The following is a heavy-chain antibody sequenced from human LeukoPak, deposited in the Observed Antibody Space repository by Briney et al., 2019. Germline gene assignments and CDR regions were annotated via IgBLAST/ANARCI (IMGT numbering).Heavy chain of an antibody. CDR3: ARDGRDSSGWYLRSLDYYFDY. J-gene: IGHJ4*02. CDR2: IRNRVNGYTL. D-gene: IGHD6-19*01. CDR1: GFSSSDHY. V-gene: IGHV3-72*01. Sequence: PGGSLRLSCAASGFSSSDHYMDWVRQAPGKGLEWVGRIRNRVNGYTLEYAESVKGRFTISRDNSKNTLYLQMNSLRAEDTAVYYCARDGRDSSGWYLRSLDYYFDYWGQGTLVTVSS.